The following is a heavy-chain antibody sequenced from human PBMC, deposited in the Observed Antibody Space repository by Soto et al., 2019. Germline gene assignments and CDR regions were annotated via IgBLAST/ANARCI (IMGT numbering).Heavy chain of an antibody. V-gene: IGHV3-30-3*01. CDR3: ARDQWELVDIGYYFDY. Sequence: GGSLRLSCAASGFTFSSYAMHWVRQAPGKGLEWVAVISYDGSNKYYADSVKGRFTISRDNSKNTLYLQMNSLRAEDTAVYYCARDQWELVDIGYYFDYWGQGTLVTVSS. J-gene: IGHJ4*02. CDR2: ISYDGSNK. D-gene: IGHD1-26*01. CDR1: GFTFSSYA.